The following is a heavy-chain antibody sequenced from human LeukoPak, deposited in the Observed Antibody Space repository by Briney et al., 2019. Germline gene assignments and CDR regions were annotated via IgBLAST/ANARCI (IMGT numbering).Heavy chain of an antibody. D-gene: IGHD3-22*01. CDR1: GYTFTSYY. Sequence: ASVKVSCKASGYTFTSYYMHWVRQAPGQGLEWMGIINPSGGSTSYAQKFQGRVTMTRDMSTSTVYMELSSLRSEDTAVYYCARDDFDYYDSSGWKNDAFDIWGQGTMVTVSS. J-gene: IGHJ3*02. CDR3: ARDDFDYYDSSGWKNDAFDI. CDR2: INPSGGST. V-gene: IGHV1-46*01.